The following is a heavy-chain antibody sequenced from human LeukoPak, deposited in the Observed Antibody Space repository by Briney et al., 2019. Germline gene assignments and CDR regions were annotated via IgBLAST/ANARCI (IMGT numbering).Heavy chain of an antibody. Sequence: PGGSLRLSCAASGFTFSGYAMSWARQAPGKGLEWVSAISGSAYSTYYADSVKGRFTISRDNSKNTLYLQMNSLRAEDTAIYYCAKETVAAPPIDYWGQGTLVTVSS. D-gene: IGHD6-19*01. J-gene: IGHJ4*02. CDR1: GFTFSGYA. V-gene: IGHV3-23*01. CDR2: ISGSAYST. CDR3: AKETVAAPPIDY.